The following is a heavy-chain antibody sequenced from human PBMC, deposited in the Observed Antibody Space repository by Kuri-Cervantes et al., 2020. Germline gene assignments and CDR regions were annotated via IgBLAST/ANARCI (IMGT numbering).Heavy chain of an antibody. CDR2: INSDGSST. V-gene: IGHV3-74*01. J-gene: IGHJ3*02. CDR3: AKARITMVQGVMVDAFDI. CDR1: GFTFSSYW. Sequence: GGSLRLSCAASGFTFSSYWMHWVRQAPGKGLVWVSRINSDGSSTSYADSVKGRFTISRDNAKNTLYLQMNSLRAEDTALYYCAKARITMVQGVMVDAFDIWGQGTMVTVSS. D-gene: IGHD3-10*01.